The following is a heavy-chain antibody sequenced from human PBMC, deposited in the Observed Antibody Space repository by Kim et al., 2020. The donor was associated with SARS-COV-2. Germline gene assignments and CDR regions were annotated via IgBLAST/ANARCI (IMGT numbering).Heavy chain of an antibody. D-gene: IGHD6-19*01. CDR1: GFTFSSYA. V-gene: IGHV3-23*01. CDR3: AKDRAQWLARLFDY. J-gene: IGHJ4*02. Sequence: GGSLILSCAASGFTFSSYAMSWVRQAPGKGLEWVSAISGSGGSTYYADSVKGRFTISRDNSKNTLYLQMNSLRAEDTAVYYCAKDRAQWLARLFDYWGQGTLVTVSS. CDR2: ISGSGGST.